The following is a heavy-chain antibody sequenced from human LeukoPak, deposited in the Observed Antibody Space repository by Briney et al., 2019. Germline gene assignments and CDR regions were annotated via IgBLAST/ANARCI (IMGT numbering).Heavy chain of an antibody. CDR2: IRSDGRAT. CDR1: GFTFSSYG. V-gene: IGHV3-30*02. D-gene: IGHD4-23*01. Sequence: GGSLRLSCAASGFTFSSYGMHWVRQAPGKGLEWVSFIRSDGRATDYADSVKGRLTISRDNSRNTLYVQMNSLRDEDTAIYYCAKDRDGGNFYFDYWGQGILVTVSS. CDR3: AKDRDGGNFYFDY. J-gene: IGHJ4*02.